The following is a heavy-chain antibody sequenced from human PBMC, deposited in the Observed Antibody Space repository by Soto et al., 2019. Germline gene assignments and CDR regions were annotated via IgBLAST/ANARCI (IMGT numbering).Heavy chain of an antibody. J-gene: IGHJ1*01. CDR3: SLFSSGY. CDR1: GFIFSNAW. V-gene: IGHV3-15*07. Sequence: EVQLVESGGGLVKPGGSLRLSCAASGFIFSNAWMNWVRQAPGKGLEWVGRIKSKADSGTTNYAAPVKGRFTISRDDSKNTLYLQMDSLKTEDTAVYYFSLFSSGYWVQGTLLTVSS. CDR2: IKSKADSGTT. D-gene: IGHD5-12*01.